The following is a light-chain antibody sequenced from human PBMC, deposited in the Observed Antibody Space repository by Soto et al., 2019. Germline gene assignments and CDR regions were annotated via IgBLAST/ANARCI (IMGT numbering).Light chain of an antibody. Sequence: EIVLTQSPGTLSLSPGERATLSCRASQSVSSSYLAWYQQKRGQAPRLLIYGASTRATGIPARFSGSGSVTDFTLTISSLEPEDFAVYYCQQRSNWPWTFGQGTKV. CDR1: QSVSSSY. CDR3: QQRSNWPWT. J-gene: IGKJ1*01. CDR2: GAS. V-gene: IGKV3D-20*02.